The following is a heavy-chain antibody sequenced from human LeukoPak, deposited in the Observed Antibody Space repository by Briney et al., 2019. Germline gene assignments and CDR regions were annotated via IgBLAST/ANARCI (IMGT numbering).Heavy chain of an antibody. J-gene: IGHJ4*02. CDR1: GFTFSSYA. V-gene: IGHV3-30-3*01. CDR2: ISYDGSNK. D-gene: IGHD5-18*01. CDR3: ARDPYIVDTAMVHDY. Sequence: GGSLRLSCAASGFTFSSYAMHWVRQAPGKGLEWVAVISYDGSNKYYADSVKGRFTISRDNSKNTLYLQMNSLRAEDTAVYYCARDPYIVDTAMVHDYWGQGTLVTVSS.